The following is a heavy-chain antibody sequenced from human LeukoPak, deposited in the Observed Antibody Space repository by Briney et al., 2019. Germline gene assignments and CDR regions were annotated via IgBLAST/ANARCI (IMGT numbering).Heavy chain of an antibody. J-gene: IGHJ4*02. CDR1: GYTFTSYG. Sequence: GASVKVSCKASGYTFTSYGISWVRQAPGQGLEWMGWISAYAQKFQGRVTMTTDTSTSTAYMELRSLRSDDTAVYYCARRFNYYDSSGYYEGFYFDYWGQGTLVTLSS. V-gene: IGHV1-18*01. CDR2: ISAY. D-gene: IGHD3-22*01. CDR3: ARRFNYYDSSGYYEGFYFDY.